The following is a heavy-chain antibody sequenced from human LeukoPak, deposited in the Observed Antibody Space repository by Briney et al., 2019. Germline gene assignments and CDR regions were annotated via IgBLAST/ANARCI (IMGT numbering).Heavy chain of an antibody. Sequence: GASVKVSCKASGYTFTGYYMHWVRQAPGQGLEWMGWINPNSGGTNYAQKFQGRVTMTRDTSTSTVYMELSSLRSEDTAVYYCARDVYYYGMDVWGQGTTVTVSS. CDR2: INPNSGGT. CDR3: ARDVYYYGMDV. CDR1: GYTFTGYY. D-gene: IGHD3-16*01. V-gene: IGHV1-2*02. J-gene: IGHJ6*02.